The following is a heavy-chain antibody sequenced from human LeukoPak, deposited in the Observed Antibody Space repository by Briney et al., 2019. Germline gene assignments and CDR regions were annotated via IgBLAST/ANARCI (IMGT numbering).Heavy chain of an antibody. CDR2: INHSGST. CDR1: GGSFSGYY. V-gene: IGHV4-34*01. CDR3: ARDPVGATGP. J-gene: IGHJ5*02. Sequence: SETLSLTCAVYGGSFSGYYWSWIRQPPGKGLEWIGEINHSGSTNYNPSLKSRVTISVDTSKNQFSLKLSSVTAAGTAVYYCARDPVGATGPWGQGTLVTVSS. D-gene: IGHD1-26*01.